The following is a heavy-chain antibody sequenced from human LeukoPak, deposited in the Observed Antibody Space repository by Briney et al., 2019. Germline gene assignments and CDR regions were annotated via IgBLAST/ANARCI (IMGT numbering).Heavy chain of an antibody. CDR2: ISSSSTI. CDR1: GYTFSSYS. V-gene: IGHV3-48*01. CDR3: ARGGGSGYYGY. D-gene: IGHD3-22*01. J-gene: IGHJ4*02. Sequence: GGSLRLSCAASGYTFSSYSMNWVRQAPGKGLEWVSYISSSSTIYYADSVKGRFTISRDNAKNSLYLQMNSLRAEDTAVYYCARGGGSGYYGYWGQGTLVTVSS.